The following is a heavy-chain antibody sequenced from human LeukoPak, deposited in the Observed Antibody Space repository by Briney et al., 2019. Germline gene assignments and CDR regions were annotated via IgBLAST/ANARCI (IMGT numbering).Heavy chain of an antibody. CDR3: AIVEGYFSPADDYHGLDV. CDR2: IIPSFGTA. CDR1: VSNFNTYA. D-gene: IGHD2/OR15-2a*01. Sequence: SVKVSCKASVSNFNTYAITWVRQAPGQGLEWMGGIIPSFGTADYAQKFQGRVTITADESTTTAYMALNSLTSEDTAVYYCAIVEGYFSPADDYHGLDVWGQGTTVTVS. J-gene: IGHJ6*02. V-gene: IGHV1-69*13.